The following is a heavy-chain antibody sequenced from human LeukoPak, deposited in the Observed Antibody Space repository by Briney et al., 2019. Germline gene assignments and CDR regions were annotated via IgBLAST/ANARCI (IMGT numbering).Heavy chain of an antibody. CDR3: TRSDGYGLVGI. CDR2: VYSSGST. J-gene: IGHJ3*01. V-gene: IGHV4-4*07. D-gene: IGHD3-10*01. Sequence: SETLSLTCSVSRGSISSYYWSWIRQPAGKGLEWIGRVYSSGSTNYNPSLKSRVTMSIDTSKNQFSLTLSSVTAADTAVYYCTRSDGYGLVGIWGQGTMVTVSS. CDR1: RGSISSYY.